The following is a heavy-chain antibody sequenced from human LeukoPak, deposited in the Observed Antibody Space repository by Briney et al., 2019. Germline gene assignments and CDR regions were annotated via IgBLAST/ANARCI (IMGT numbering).Heavy chain of an antibody. CDR1: GGSISSGGYY. CDR3: ARRLEYGGVDY. D-gene: IGHD4-23*01. Sequence: PSETLSLTCTVSGGSISSGGYYWSWIRQHLGKGLEWIGYIYYSGSTYDNPSLKSRVTISVDTSKNQFSLKLSSVTAADTAVYYCARRLEYGGVDYWGQGTLVTVSS. CDR2: IYYSGST. V-gene: IGHV4-31*03. J-gene: IGHJ4*02.